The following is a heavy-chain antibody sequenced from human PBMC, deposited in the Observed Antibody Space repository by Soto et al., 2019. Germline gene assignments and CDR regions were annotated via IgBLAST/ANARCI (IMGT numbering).Heavy chain of an antibody. D-gene: IGHD6-6*01. CDR2: VSGSGGST. V-gene: IGHV3-23*01. J-gene: IGHJ4*02. CDR1: GVTFSNYA. Sequence: PGGSLRLSCAASGVTFSNYAMSWVRQAPGKGLEWVSGVSGSGGSTYYADSVKGRFTISRDNSKNTLYLQMNSLRAEDTAVYYCAKGSKSSSARVFDYWGQGTLVNVS. CDR3: AKGSKSSSARVFDY.